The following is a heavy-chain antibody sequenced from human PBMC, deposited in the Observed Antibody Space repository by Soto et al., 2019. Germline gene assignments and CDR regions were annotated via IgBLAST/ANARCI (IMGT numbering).Heavy chain of an antibody. CDR1: GYSFTSYW. CDR2: SYPGDSDT. CDR3: ARQFGSSSSRISYYYYGMDV. J-gene: IGHJ6*02. V-gene: IGHV5-51*01. Sequence: GGSLKISCKGSGYSFTSYWIGWMRQLPGKGVELMGISYPGDSDTRYSPSFQGQVTISADKTISTAYLQWSSLKASDTAMYYCARQFGSSSSRISYYYYGMDVWGQGTTVTVSS. D-gene: IGHD6-6*01.